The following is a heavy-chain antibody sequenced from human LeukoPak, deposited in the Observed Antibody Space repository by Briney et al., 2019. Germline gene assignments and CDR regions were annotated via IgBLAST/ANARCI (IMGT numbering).Heavy chain of an antibody. J-gene: IGHJ4*02. CDR1: GGSISSYY. CDR3: ASQSSPDIIVGATVVGYFDY. D-gene: IGHD1-26*01. Sequence: SETLSLTCTVSGGSISSYYWSWIRQPPGKGLEWIGYIYYSGSTNYNPSLKSRVTISVDTSKNQFSLKLSSVTAADTAVYYCASQSSPDIIVGATVVGYFDYWGQGTLVTVSS. CDR2: IYYSGST. V-gene: IGHV4-59*01.